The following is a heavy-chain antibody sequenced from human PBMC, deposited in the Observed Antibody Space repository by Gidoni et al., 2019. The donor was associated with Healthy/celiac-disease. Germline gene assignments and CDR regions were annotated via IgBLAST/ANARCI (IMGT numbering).Heavy chain of an antibody. J-gene: IGHJ4*02. CDR2: INHSGST. V-gene: IGHV4-34*01. D-gene: IGHD6-13*01. Sequence: VYGGSFSGYYWSWIRQPPGKGLEWIGEINHSGSTNYNPPLKSRVTISVDTSKNPYSLKLSSVTAAATAVDYCTRGVYSSSGFGHWGQGTLVTVSS. CDR1: GGSFSGYY. CDR3: TRGVYSSSGFGH.